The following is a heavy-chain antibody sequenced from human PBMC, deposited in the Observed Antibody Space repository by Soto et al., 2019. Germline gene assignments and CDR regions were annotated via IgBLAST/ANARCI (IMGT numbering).Heavy chain of an antibody. CDR1: GFSLITIGLG. Sequence: SGPTLVNPTQTRTLTCTFSGFSLITIGLGVGWIRQPPGKALEWLALIYWNDDKRYSPSLKSRLTITKDTSKNQVVLTMTNMDPVDTATYYCAHGGYYYDSSGYYYPRGAFDIWGQGTMVTVSS. CDR2: IYWNDDK. D-gene: IGHD3-22*01. J-gene: IGHJ3*02. V-gene: IGHV2-5*01. CDR3: AHGGYYYDSSGYYYPRGAFDI.